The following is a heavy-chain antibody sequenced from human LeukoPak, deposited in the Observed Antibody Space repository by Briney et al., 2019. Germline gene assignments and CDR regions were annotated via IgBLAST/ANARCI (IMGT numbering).Heavy chain of an antibody. V-gene: IGHV4-30-2*01. CDR3: AIESGYGVDYFDY. CDR1: GGSISSGGYS. Sequence: SQTLSLTCAVSGGSISSGGYSWSWIRQPPGKGLEWIGYIYHSGSTYYNPSLKSRVTISVDRSKNQFSLKLGSVTAADTAVYYCAIESGYGVDYFDYWGQGTLVTVSS. J-gene: IGHJ4*02. CDR2: IYHSGST. D-gene: IGHD5-18*01.